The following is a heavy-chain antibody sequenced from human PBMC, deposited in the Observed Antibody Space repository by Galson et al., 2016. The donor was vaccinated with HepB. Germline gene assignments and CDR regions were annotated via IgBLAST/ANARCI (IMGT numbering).Heavy chain of an antibody. CDR1: GVTFSTSA. CDR2: IVAGNGDT. CDR3: AARGNSWPYY. V-gene: IGHV1-58*01. Sequence: SVKVSCKASGVTFSTSAVQWGRQARGQHLEWIGWIVAGNGDTKYAQKFQERVTITRDMSTRTAYMELSSLTSEGTAVYYCAARGNSWPYYWGQGTLVTVSS. D-gene: IGHD6-13*01. J-gene: IGHJ4*02.